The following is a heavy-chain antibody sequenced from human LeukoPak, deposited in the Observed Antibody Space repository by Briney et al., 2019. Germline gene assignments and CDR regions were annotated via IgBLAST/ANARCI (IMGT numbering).Heavy chain of an antibody. Sequence: SVKVSCKVSGGTFSSYPISWVRQAPGQGLEWMGEITPIFGTPDYAQKFQGRLTITADESTTTTYMELSSLRSEDTAIYYCARNSRVVSTSGLNYWGQGTLVTVSS. CDR3: ARNSRVVSTSGLNY. V-gene: IGHV1-69*01. CDR2: ITPIFGTP. J-gene: IGHJ4*02. D-gene: IGHD4-23*01. CDR1: GGTFSSYP.